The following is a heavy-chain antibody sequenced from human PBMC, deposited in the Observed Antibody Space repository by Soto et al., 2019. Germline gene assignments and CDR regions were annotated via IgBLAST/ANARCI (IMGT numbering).Heavy chain of an antibody. Sequence: ASVKVSCKASGYTFTSYDINWVRQATGQGLEWMGWMNPNSGNTGYAQKFQGRVTMTRNTSISTAYMELSRLRSEDTAVYYCARVSGSGGRCYRPPYYYYYYIDALGKGTTVTVSS. CDR1: GYTFTSYD. V-gene: IGHV1-8*01. CDR2: MNPNSGNT. CDR3: ARVSGSGGRCYRPPYYYYYYIDA. J-gene: IGHJ6*03. D-gene: IGHD2-15*01.